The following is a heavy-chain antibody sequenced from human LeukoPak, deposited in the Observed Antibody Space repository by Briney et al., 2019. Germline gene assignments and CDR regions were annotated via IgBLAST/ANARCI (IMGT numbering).Heavy chain of an antibody. Sequence: GGSLTLPCAASGFTFNNAWMTWLRQAPGKGLECVGRIKSKTDGGTTDYPAPVKGRFSGSRDDSKNTVYLQINSLQTEHTSLYYCCTGVVGGTSDWGQASVVSVP. J-gene: IGHJ4*02. CDR3: CTGVVGGTSD. D-gene: IGHD2-21*01. CDR1: GFTFNNAW. V-gene: IGHV3-15*01. CDR2: IKSKTDGGTT.